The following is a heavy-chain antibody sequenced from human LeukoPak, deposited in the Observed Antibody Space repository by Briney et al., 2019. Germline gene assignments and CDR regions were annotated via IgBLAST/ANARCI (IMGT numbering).Heavy chain of an antibody. V-gene: IGHV4-34*01. Sequence: SETLSLTCAVYGGSFSGYYWSWIRQPPGKGLEWIGEINHSGSTNYNPSLKSRVTISVDTSKNQFFLKLSSVTAADTAVYYCARSGSPRSYYYDSSGYYYWGQGTLVTVSS. D-gene: IGHD3-22*01. J-gene: IGHJ4*02. CDR3: ARSGSPRSYYYDSSGYYY. CDR2: INHSGST. CDR1: GGSFSGYY.